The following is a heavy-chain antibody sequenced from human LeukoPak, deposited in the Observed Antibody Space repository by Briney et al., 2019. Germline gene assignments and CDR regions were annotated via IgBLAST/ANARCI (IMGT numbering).Heavy chain of an antibody. D-gene: IGHD5-24*01. Sequence: GGSLRLSCAASGFTFSHHGMNWVRRAPGKGLEWGSGVGPSGARTYYSDSVKGRFTVSRDNSKNMVFLQMNSLRAEDTAIYYCAKDDAYLQYDDWGQGTLVTVSS. CDR3: AKDDAYLQYDD. CDR1: GFTFSHHG. V-gene: IGHV3-23*01. J-gene: IGHJ4*02. CDR2: VGPSGART.